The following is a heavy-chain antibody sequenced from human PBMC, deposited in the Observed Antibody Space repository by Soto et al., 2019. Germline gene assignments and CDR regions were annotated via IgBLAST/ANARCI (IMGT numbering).Heavy chain of an antibody. D-gene: IGHD3-10*01. CDR1: GYTFTSYD. CDR2: MNPNSGNT. J-gene: IGHJ6*03. Sequence: ASVKVSCKASGYTFTSYDINWVRQATGQGLEWMGWMNPNSGNTGYAQKFQGRVTMTRNTSISTAYMELSSPRSEDTAVYYCARGRRVRGVISYYYYYYMDVWGKGTTVTVSS. CDR3: ARGRRVRGVISYYYYYYMDV. V-gene: IGHV1-8*01.